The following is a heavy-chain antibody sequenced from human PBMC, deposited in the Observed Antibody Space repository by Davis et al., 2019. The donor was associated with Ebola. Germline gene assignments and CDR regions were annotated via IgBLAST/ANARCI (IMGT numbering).Heavy chain of an antibody. Sequence: ASVKVSCKASGYTFTSYAMNWVRQATGQGLEWMGWINTNTGNPTYAQGFTGRFVFSLDTSVSTAYLQISSLKAEDTAVYYCARDLVRGEHYYYYYGMDVWGKGTTVTVSS. V-gene: IGHV7-4-1*02. CDR3: ARDLVRGEHYYYYYGMDV. D-gene: IGHD3-10*01. J-gene: IGHJ6*04. CDR2: INTNTGNP. CDR1: GYTFTSYA.